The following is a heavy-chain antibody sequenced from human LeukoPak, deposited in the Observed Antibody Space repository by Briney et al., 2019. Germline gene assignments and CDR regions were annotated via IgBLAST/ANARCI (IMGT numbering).Heavy chain of an antibody. CDR1: GVSISSSSYY. J-gene: IGHJ4*02. V-gene: IGHV4-39*01. Sequence: SETLSLTCTVSGVSISSSSYYWGWIRQPPGKGLEWSGSIYYSGSTYYHPSLKSLVTISVDTSKNQFSLKLSSGPAADTAVYYCARQWAIAVAGKGYSGQGNL. CDR3: ARQWAIAVAGKGY. D-gene: IGHD6-19*01. CDR2: IYYSGST.